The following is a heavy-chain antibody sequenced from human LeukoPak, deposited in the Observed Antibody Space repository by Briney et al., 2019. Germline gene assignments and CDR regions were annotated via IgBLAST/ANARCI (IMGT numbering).Heavy chain of an antibody. CDR1: GFTFNIYN. J-gene: IGHJ4*02. CDR2: ISSSSNPI. Sequence: PGGSLRLSCAASGFTFNIYNINWVRQAPGKGLEWVSYISSSSNPIYYADSVKGRFTISRDNAKNSVYLQMNSLRAEDTAVYYCARVVVSSSSDYFDYWGQGTLVTVSS. CDR3: ARVVVSSSSDYFDY. D-gene: IGHD6-6*01. V-gene: IGHV3-48*04.